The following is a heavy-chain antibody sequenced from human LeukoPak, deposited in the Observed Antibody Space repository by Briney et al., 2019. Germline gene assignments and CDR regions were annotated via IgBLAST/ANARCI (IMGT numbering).Heavy chain of an antibody. CDR3: ARGPAPRTNGVCYTYYYYMDV. Sequence: AAVNVSCKASGYTFTSYDINWVRQATGQGLEWMGWMNPNSGNTGYAQKFQGRVTITRNTSISTAYMELSSLRSEDTAVHYCARGPAPRTNGVCYTYYYYMDVWGKGTTVTVSS. CDR1: GYTFTSYD. CDR2: MNPNSGNT. V-gene: IGHV1-8*03. J-gene: IGHJ6*03. D-gene: IGHD2-8*01.